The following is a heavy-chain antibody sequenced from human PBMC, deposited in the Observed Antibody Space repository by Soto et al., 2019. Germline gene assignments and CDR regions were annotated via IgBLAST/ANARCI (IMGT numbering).Heavy chain of an antibody. CDR3: ARLEGLATISYYFDV. J-gene: IGHJ4*02. CDR2: IYYRGNT. V-gene: IGHV4-39*01. D-gene: IGHD3-9*01. Sequence: SETLSLTCSVSGDSINSDKYYWGWIRQPPGKGLEWIGSIYYRGNTYYNPSLQTRVTIPLDKSKSQFSLKLNSVTAADSAVYFCARLEGLATISYYFDVWGQGAQVTVSS. CDR1: GDSINSDKYY.